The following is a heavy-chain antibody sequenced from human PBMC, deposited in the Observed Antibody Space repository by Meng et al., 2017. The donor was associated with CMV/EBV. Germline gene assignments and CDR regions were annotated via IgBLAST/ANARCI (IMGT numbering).Heavy chain of an antibody. Sequence: YSFTSYWIGWVRQMPGKGLEWMGIIYPGDSDTRYSPSFQGQVTISADKSISTAYLQWSSLKASGTAMYYCARTGTGENYYDSSGYVDYWGQGTLVTVSS. CDR2: IYPGDSDT. CDR3: ARTGTGENYYDSSGYVDY. D-gene: IGHD3-22*01. CDR1: YSFTSYW. J-gene: IGHJ4*02. V-gene: IGHV5-51*01.